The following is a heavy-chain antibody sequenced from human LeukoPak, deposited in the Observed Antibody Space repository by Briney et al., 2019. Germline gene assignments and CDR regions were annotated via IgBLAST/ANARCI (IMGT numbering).Heavy chain of an antibody. D-gene: IGHD5-18*01. V-gene: IGHV1-2*02. J-gene: IGHJ4*02. CDR2: INPNSGGT. CDR1: GYTFTGYY. CDR3: ARALSGHSYGFFTFDY. Sequence: ASVKVSCKASGYTFTGYYMHWVRQAPGQGPEWMGWINPNSGGTNYAQKSQGRVTMTRDTSISTAYMELSRLRSDDTAVYYCARALSGHSYGFFTFDYWGQGTLVTVSS.